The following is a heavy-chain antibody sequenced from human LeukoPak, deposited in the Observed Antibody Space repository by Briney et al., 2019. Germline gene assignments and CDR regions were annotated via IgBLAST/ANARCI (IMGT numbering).Heavy chain of an antibody. V-gene: IGHV3-21*01. CDR1: GFTFSSYS. CDR2: ISSSSYI. Sequence: RTGGSLRLSCAASGFTFSSYSMNWVRQAPGKGLEWVSSISSSSYIYYADSVKGRFTISRDNAKNSLYLQMNSLRAEDTAVYYCAREDTAIPWEYWGQGTLVTVSS. CDR3: AREDTAIPWEY. D-gene: IGHD5-18*01. J-gene: IGHJ4*02.